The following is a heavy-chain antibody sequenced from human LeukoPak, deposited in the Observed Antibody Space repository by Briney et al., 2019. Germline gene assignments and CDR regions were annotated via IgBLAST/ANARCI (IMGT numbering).Heavy chain of an antibody. CDR2: IIPIFGTA. Sequence: VASVKVSCKASGGTFGSYANSWVRQAPGQGLEWMGGIIPIFGTANYAQKFQGRVTITADESTSTAYMELSSLRSEDTAVYYCARGGGPYYYGSGRYYYYYYMDVWGKGTTVTISS. D-gene: IGHD3-10*01. V-gene: IGHV1-69*13. CDR1: GGTFGSYA. J-gene: IGHJ6*03. CDR3: ARGGGPYYYGSGRYYYYYYMDV.